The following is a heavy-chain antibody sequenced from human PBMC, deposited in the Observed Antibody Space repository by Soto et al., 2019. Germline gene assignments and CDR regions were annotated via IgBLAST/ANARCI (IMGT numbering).Heavy chain of an antibody. Sequence: EVQLVESGGGLIQPGGSLRLSCAASGFTVSSNYMSWVRQAPGKGLEWVSVIYSGGSTYYADSVKGRFTISRDNSKNTLYLQMNSLRAEDTAVYYCAKRARGYYDSSGYSHFDYWGQGTLVTVSS. CDR2: IYSGGST. D-gene: IGHD3-22*01. V-gene: IGHV3-53*01. CDR3: AKRARGYYDSSGYSHFDY. CDR1: GFTVSSNY. J-gene: IGHJ4*02.